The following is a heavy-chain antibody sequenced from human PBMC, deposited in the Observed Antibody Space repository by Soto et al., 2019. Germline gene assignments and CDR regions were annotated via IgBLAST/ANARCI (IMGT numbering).Heavy chain of an antibody. Sequence: ASVKVSCKASGYTFSDYYIHWVRQAPGQGLEWMGWINPNSGGTKYAPKFQGGVTMARDTSITTAYMELSRLRSGDTAVYYCAREPATAKPEGVDFWGQGTLVTVSS. CDR3: AREPATAKPEGVDF. CDR1: GYTFSDYY. D-gene: IGHD1-1*01. J-gene: IGHJ4*02. CDR2: INPNSGGT. V-gene: IGHV1-2*02.